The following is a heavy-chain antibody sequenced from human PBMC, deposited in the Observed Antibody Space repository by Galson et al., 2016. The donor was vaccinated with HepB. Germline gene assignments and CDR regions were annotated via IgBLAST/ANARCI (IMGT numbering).Heavy chain of an antibody. J-gene: IGHJ4*02. D-gene: IGHD1-1*01. CDR1: GDSVSSNSAA. Sequence: LRLSCAISGDSVSSNSAAWNWIRQSPSRGLEWLGRTYYRSKWYYDYAVPVKSRITINPDTSKNQFSLHLNSVTPEDTAVYYCARDLGGAYGTGRSLDYWGQGTLVTVSS. V-gene: IGHV6-1*01. CDR3: ARDLGGAYGTGRSLDY. CDR2: TYYRSKWYY.